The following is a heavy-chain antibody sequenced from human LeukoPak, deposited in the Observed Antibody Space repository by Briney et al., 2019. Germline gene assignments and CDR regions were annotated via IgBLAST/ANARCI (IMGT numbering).Heavy chain of an antibody. CDR3: AKNTFCSSSSCQTALDY. V-gene: IGHV3-33*03. CDR2: IWYDGSNK. D-gene: IGHD2-15*01. J-gene: IGHJ4*02. CDR1: GFTFSSYG. Sequence: PGRSLRLSCAASGFTFSSYGMHWVRQAPGKGLEWVAVIWYDGSNKYYADSVKGRFTISRDNAKNSLFLQMNSLRAEDTAVYYCAKNTFCSSSSCQTALDYWGQGTLVTVSS.